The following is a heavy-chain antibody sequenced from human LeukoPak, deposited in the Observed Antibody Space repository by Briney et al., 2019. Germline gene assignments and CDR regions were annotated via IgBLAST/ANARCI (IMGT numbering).Heavy chain of an antibody. V-gene: IGHV1-69*06. Sequence: SVKVSRTASGGTLSSYAISGVRHAPGQGREWRGGIIPIFGTANYTQKFQGRVTITADKSTSTAYMELSSLRSEDTAVYYCARGLWSSSSWYLLYYYYFFMDVGGKGTTVTVSS. J-gene: IGHJ6*03. CDR3: ARGLWSSSSWYLLYYYYFFMDV. CDR2: IIPIFGTA. D-gene: IGHD6-13*01. CDR1: GGTLSSYA.